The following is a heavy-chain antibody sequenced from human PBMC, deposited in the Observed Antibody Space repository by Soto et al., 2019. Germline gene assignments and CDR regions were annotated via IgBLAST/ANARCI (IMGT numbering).Heavy chain of an antibody. CDR2: IYYSGST. J-gene: IGHJ5*02. D-gene: IGHD6-13*01. V-gene: IGHV4-39*01. CDR3: ARRLLSWAPRGNWFDP. Sequence: QLQLQESGPGLVKPSETLSLTCTVSGGSISSSSYYWGWIRQPPGKGLEWIGSIYYSGSTYYNPSLKSRVTISVDTSKNQFSLKLSSVTAADTAVYYCARRLLSWAPRGNWFDPWGQGTLVTVSS. CDR1: GGSISSSSYY.